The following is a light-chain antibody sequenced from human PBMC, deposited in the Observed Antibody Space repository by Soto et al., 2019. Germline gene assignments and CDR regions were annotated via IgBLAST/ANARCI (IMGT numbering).Light chain of an antibody. J-gene: IGKJ1*01. Sequence: DIQMTQSPSSLSESVGDRVTITCRASQSIVTYLNWYLQKPGKAPKLLIYAASNLQSGVPSRFSGSGSGTDFTLTISSLQPEDFATYFCQQSYSTPPWTFGQGTKVEIK. CDR2: AAS. V-gene: IGKV1-39*01. CDR1: QSIVTY. CDR3: QQSYSTPPWT.